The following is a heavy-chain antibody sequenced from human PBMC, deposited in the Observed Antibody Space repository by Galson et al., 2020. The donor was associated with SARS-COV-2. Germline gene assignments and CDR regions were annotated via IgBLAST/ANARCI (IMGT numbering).Heavy chain of an antibody. D-gene: IGHD2-8*01. Sequence: ASVKVSCKASGYTFTGYFIHWVRQAPGQGLEWMGWINPNSGGTNYAQKFQGRVTMTRDTSITTAYMELSSMRSDDTAVYYCARDVRVYGMDVWGQGTTVTVSS. CDR2: INPNSGGT. CDR1: GYTFTGYF. V-gene: IGHV1-2*02. J-gene: IGHJ6*02. CDR3: ARDVRVYGMDV.